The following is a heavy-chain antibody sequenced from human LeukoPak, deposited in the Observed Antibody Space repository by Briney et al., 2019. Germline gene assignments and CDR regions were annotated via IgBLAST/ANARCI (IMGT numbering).Heavy chain of an antibody. Sequence: SGPALVKATQTLKLTCVFSGFSLTNSGMSVSWIRQPPGKALEWLARIDWEDDKYCGTSLKTRLTISKDTSKNQVVLTMTNMDPLDTGTYYCARTDSSGYNYFDFWSQGTLVTVSS. CDR1: GFSLTNSGMS. D-gene: IGHD3-22*01. J-gene: IGHJ4*02. V-gene: IGHV2-70*11. CDR3: ARTDSSGYNYFDF. CDR2: IDWEDDK.